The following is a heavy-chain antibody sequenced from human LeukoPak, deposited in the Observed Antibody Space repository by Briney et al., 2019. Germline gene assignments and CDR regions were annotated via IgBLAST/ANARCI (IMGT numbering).Heavy chain of an antibody. Sequence: SVKVSCKASGGTFSSYAISWVRQAPGQGLEWMGGIIPIFGTANYAQKFQGRVSITADKSTNTAHLELSNLRSEDTAVYYCTREGVYSPDPSSYHRLPFDIWGKGTVVIVSS. D-gene: IGHD3-16*02. CDR1: GGTFSSYA. J-gene: IGHJ3*02. CDR2: IIPIFGTA. CDR3: TREGVYSPDPSSYHRLPFDI. V-gene: IGHV1-69*06.